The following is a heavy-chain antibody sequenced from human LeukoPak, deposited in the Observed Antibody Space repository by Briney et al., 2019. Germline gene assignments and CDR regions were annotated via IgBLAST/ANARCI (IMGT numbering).Heavy chain of an antibody. CDR2: ISYDGSNK. D-gene: IGHD6-13*01. Sequence: QTGGSLRLSCAASGFTFSSYAMHWVRQAPGKGLEWVAVISYDGSNKYYADSVKGRFTISRDNSKNTLYLQMNSLRAEDTAVYYCARVASTWYDFQYWGQGTLVIVSS. CDR3: ARVASTWYDFQY. CDR1: GFTFSSYA. J-gene: IGHJ1*01. V-gene: IGHV3-30*04.